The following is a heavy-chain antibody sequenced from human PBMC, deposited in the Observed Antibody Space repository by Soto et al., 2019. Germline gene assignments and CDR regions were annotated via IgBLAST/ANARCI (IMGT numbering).Heavy chain of an antibody. J-gene: IGHJ3*02. Sequence: EVQMLESGGGLVQPGGSLRLSCAASGFICSSYDMSWVRQAPGKGLEWVSTILVSDSTHYEDSVRGRVTISRDRSKNTVYLQMNSLTAGDTAVYYCAKATATTGGGFDICGQGTMVTVSS. CDR3: AKATATTGGGFDI. CDR1: GFICSSYD. D-gene: IGHD1-7*01. V-gene: IGHV3-23*01. CDR2: ILVSDST.